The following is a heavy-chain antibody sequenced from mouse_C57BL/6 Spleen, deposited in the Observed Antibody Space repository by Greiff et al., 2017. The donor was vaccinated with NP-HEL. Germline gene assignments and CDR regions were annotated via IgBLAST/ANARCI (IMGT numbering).Heavy chain of an antibody. D-gene: IGHD1-1*01. J-gene: IGHJ2*01. V-gene: IGHV5-9*01. CDR3: ARQGKYYGSIDY. CDR1: GFTFSSYT. CDR2: ISRGGGNT. Sequence: VQLLQPGGGLVKPGGSLKLSCAASGFTFSSYTMSWVRQTPEQRLEWVATISRGGGNTYYPDSVKGRFTISRDNATNTLYLQMSRLRSEDTALYYCARQGKYYGSIDYWGQGTTLTVSS.